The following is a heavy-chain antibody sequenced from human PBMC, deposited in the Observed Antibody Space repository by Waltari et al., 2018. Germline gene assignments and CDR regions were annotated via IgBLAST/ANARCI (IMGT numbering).Heavy chain of an antibody. CDR1: GYSISSGYY. Sequence: QVQLQESGPGLVKPSETLSLTCAVSGYSISSGYYWGWIRQPPGKGLEWIGSIYHSGSTNYNPSLKSRVTIAVDTSKNQFSLKLSSVTAADTAVYYCARQGAVGYSSSWGQGTLVTGSS. CDR2: IYHSGST. D-gene: IGHD6-13*01. V-gene: IGHV4-38-2*01. CDR3: ARQGAVGYSSS. J-gene: IGHJ4*02.